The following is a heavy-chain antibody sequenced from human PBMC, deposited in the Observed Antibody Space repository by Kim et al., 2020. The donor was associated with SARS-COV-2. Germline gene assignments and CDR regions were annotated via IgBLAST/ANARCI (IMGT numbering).Heavy chain of an antibody. J-gene: IGHJ4*02. Sequence: SETLSLTCTVSDGSISSYSWSWIRQPPGKGLEWIGLIYPSGSTNYNPSLKRRVPTSVDTSKNQFSLKLGSVTAADTDVDNCVRDEYSSGWHFDYWAREPWSPSPQ. CDR2: IYPSGST. CDR1: DGSISSYS. V-gene: IGHV4-4*07. D-gene: IGHD6-19*01. CDR3: VRDEYSSGWHFDY.